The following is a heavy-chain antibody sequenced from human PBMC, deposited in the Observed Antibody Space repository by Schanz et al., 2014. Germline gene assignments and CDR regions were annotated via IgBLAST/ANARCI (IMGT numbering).Heavy chain of an antibody. CDR1: GFTVTSYY. CDR3: VKDLQRELLRDDHYYAMDV. CDR2: ISSTGGST. D-gene: IGHD1-26*01. J-gene: IGHJ6*02. Sequence: EMQLVESGGGLIQPGGSLRLSCAASGFTVTSYYMSWVRQAPGKGLEWVSAISSTGGSTYYADSVKGRFTTSRDNSKNTMYLQMNSLRAEDTAVYYCVKDLQRELLRDDHYYAMDVWGQGTTVTVSS. V-gene: IGHV3-53*01.